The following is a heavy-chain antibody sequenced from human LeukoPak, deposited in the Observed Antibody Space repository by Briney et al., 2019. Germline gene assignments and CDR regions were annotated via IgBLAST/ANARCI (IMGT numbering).Heavy chain of an antibody. Sequence: GGSLRLSCAASGFTFSSYAMHWVRQAPGKGLEWVAVISYDGSNKYYADSVKGRFTISRDNSKNTLYLQMNSLRGEDTAVYNCARSAGMAVASPDFWGQGTLVTVSS. CDR1: GFTFSSYA. V-gene: IGHV3-30-3*01. J-gene: IGHJ4*02. D-gene: IGHD6-19*01. CDR3: ARSAGMAVASPDF. CDR2: ISYDGSNK.